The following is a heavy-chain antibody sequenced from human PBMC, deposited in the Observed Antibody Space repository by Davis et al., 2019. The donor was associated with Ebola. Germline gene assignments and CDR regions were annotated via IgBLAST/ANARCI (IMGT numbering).Heavy chain of an antibody. CDR2: ISGSGGST. D-gene: IGHD6-13*01. J-gene: IGHJ4*02. V-gene: IGHV3-23*01. Sequence: GESLKISCAASGFTFSSYSMNWVRQAPGKGLEWVSAISGSGGSTYYADSVKGRFTISRDNSKNTLYLQMNSLRAEDTAVYYCAKPRSSWYYFDYWGQGTLVTVSS. CDR3: AKPRSSWYYFDY. CDR1: GFTFSSYS.